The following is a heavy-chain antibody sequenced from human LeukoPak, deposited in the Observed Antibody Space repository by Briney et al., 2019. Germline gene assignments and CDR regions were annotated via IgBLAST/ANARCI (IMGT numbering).Heavy chain of an antibody. V-gene: IGHV3-21*01. CDR2: ISSSSRYI. CDR3: ARAHITIFGVVTYPFDY. D-gene: IGHD3-3*01. CDR1: GFTFSSYN. J-gene: IGHJ4*02. Sequence: GGSLRLSCAASGFTFSSYNMNWVRQAPGKRLEWVSSISSSSRYIYYADSVKGRFTISRDNAKNSLYLQMNSLRAEDTAVYYCARAHITIFGVVTYPFDYWGQGTLVTVSS.